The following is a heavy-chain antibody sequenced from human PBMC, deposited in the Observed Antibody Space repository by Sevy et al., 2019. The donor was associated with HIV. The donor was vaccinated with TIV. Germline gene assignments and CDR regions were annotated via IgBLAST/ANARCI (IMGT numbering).Heavy chain of an antibody. CDR1: GGSISSYY. D-gene: IGHD3-10*01. CDR2: IYYSGST. CDR3: ARGYASRGVITPVYWYYYMDV. J-gene: IGHJ6*03. V-gene: IGHV4-59*01. Sequence: SETLSLTCTVSGGSISSYYWSWIRQPPGKGLEWIGYIYYSGSTNYNPSLKSRVTISVDTSKNQFSLKLSSVTAADTAVYYCARGYASRGVITPVYWYYYMDVWGKGTTVTVSS.